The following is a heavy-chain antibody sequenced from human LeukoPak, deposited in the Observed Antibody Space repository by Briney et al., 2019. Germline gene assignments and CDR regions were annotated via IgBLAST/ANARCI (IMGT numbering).Heavy chain of an antibody. CDR2: IYYSGST. D-gene: IGHD6-13*01. V-gene: IGHV4-31*03. CDR1: GGSISSGGYY. J-gene: IGHJ5*02. CDR3: ARDGIAAAGMGVDP. Sequence: SQTLSLTCTVSGGSISSGGYYWSWIRQHPGKGLEWIGYIYYSGSTYYNPSLKSRVTISVDTSKNQFSLKLSSVTAADTAVYYCARDGIAAAGMGVDPWGQGTLVTASS.